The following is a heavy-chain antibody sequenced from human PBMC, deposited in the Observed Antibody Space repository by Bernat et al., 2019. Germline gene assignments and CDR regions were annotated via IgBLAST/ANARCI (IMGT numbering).Heavy chain of an antibody. D-gene: IGHD6-6*01. CDR3: ARVSLALDAFHI. V-gene: IGHV4-39*01. Sequence: QLQLQESGPGLVKPSETLSLTCTVSGGSISSSSYYWGWIRQPPGKGLEWIGSIYYSGSTYYNPSLKSRVTISVDTSKNQFSLKLSSVTAADTAVYYCARVSLALDAFHIRGEGTLITVSS. CDR1: GGSISSSSYY. J-gene: IGHJ3*02. CDR2: IYYSGST.